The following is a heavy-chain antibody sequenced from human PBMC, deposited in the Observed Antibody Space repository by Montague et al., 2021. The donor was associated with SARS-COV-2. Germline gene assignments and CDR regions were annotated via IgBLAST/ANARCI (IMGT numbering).Heavy chain of an antibody. CDR2: IYYSGST. Sequence: SETLSLTCTVSGGSISSSSYYWGWIRQPPGKGLEWIGGIYYSGSTYYNPSLKSRVTISVDTSKIQFSLKLSSVTAADTAVYYCARDQGYNWNYYYYYGMDVWGQGTTVTVSS. J-gene: IGHJ6*02. CDR1: GGSISSSSYY. V-gene: IGHV4-39*07. CDR3: ARDQGYNWNYYYYYGMDV. D-gene: IGHD1-20*01.